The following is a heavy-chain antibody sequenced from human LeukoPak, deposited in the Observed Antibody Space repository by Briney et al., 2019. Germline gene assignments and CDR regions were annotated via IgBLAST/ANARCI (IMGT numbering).Heavy chain of an antibody. J-gene: IGHJ4*02. D-gene: IGHD3-22*01. CDR3: ASGGTAVVMALTYYFDT. V-gene: IGHV4-38-2*01. CDR1: GYSISSGYY. Sequence: PSETLSLTCAVSGYSISSGYYWGWIRQPPGKGLEWIGSIYHTGSTYYNPSLQSRVTISLDSPKNQFSLKLPSVTAADTAVYYCASGGTAVVMALTYYFDTWGQGTPVTVSS. CDR2: IYHTGST.